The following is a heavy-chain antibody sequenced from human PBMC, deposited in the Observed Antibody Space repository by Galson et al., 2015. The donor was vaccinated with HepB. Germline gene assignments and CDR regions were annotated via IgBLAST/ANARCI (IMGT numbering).Heavy chain of an antibody. J-gene: IGHJ6*02. CDR3: ARDRHGYSYGYAYYYYYGMDV. CDR1: GYTFTGYY. CDR2: INPNSGGT. Sequence: SVKVSCKASGYTFTGYYMHWVRQAPGQGLEWMGWINPNSGGTNYAQKFQGRVTMTRDTSISTAYMELSRLRSDDTTVYYCARDRHGYSYGYAYYYYYGMDVWGQGTAVTVSS. D-gene: IGHD5-18*01. V-gene: IGHV1-2*02.